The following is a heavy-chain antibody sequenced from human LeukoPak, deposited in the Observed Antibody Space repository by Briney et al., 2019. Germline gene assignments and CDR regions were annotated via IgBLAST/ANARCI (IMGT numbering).Heavy chain of an antibody. J-gene: IGHJ4*02. Sequence: PGGSLRLSCAASGFTFSSYAMSWVHQAPGKGLEWVSAISGSGGSTYYADSVKGRFTISRDNSKNTLYLQMNSLRAEDTAVYYCAKGARYSSSWYWFDYWGQGTLVTVSS. CDR2: ISGSGGST. CDR3: AKGARYSSSWYWFDY. V-gene: IGHV3-23*01. CDR1: GFTFSSYA. D-gene: IGHD6-13*01.